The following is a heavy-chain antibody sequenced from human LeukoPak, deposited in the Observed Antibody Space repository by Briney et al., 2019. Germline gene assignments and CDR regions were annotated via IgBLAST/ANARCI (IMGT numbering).Heavy chain of an antibody. CDR1: GGSISSYY. V-gene: IGHV4-59*12. CDR3: ARANYDSHFDY. D-gene: IGHD3-22*01. Sequence: PSETLSLTCSVSGGSISSYYWSWIRQPPGKGLEWIGFIYYSGSTKYNPSLKSRVTISLDTSKNQFSLKLSSVTAADTAVYYCARANYDSHFDYWGQGTLVTVSS. J-gene: IGHJ4*02. CDR2: IYYSGST.